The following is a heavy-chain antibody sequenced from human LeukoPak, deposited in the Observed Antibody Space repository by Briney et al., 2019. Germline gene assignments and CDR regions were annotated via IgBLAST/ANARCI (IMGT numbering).Heavy chain of an antibody. CDR2: IGTAGDT. CDR1: GFTFSSYD. V-gene: IGHV3-13*01. J-gene: IGHJ3*02. Sequence: SGGSLRLSCAASGFTFSSYDMHWVRQATGKGLEWVSAIGTAGDTYYPDSVKGRFTISRENAKNSLYLQKNSLRAGDTAVYYCARWWGAFDIWGQGTMVTVSS. CDR3: ARWWGAFDI. D-gene: IGHD2-15*01.